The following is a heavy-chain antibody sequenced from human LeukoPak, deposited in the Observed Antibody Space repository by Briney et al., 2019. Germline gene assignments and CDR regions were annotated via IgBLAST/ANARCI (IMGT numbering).Heavy chain of an antibody. CDR1: GFIFSHHG. V-gene: IGHV3-33*01. D-gene: IGHD4-11*01. CDR2: VWSDSTNS. CDR3: ARDAQRGFDYSNSLKN. Sequence: PGGCLRLSCAASGFIFSHHGMHWVRQAPGKGLEWVAVVWSDSTNSFYADSVKGRFTISRDTSQNTVFLQMNSLRVKDTAIYYCARDAQRGFDYSNSLKNWGHGTLVTVSS. J-gene: IGHJ4*01.